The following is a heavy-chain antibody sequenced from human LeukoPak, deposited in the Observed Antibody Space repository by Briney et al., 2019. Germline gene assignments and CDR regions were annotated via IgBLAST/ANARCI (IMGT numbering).Heavy chain of an antibody. D-gene: IGHD3-10*01. CDR1: GFTFSSYA. CDR2: ISYDGSNK. J-gene: IGHJ4*02. Sequence: PGRSLRLSCAASGFTFSSYAMHWVRQAPGKGLEWVAVISYDGSNKYYADSVKGRFTISRDNSKDTLYLQMNSLRAEDTAVYYCARGSMVRGVTSLDYWGQGTLVTVSS. V-gene: IGHV3-30-3*01. CDR3: ARGSMVRGVTSLDY.